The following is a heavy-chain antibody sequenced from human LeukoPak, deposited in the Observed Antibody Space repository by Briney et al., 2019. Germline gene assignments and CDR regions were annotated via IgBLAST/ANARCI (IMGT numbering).Heavy chain of an antibody. CDR2: IYYSGST. Sequence: SETLSLTCTVSGGSISSSIYYWGWIRQPPGKGLEWIGYIYYSGSTNYNPSLKSRVTISVDTSKNQFSLKLSSVTAADTAVYYCAGTGVVGATDFFDYWGQGTLVTVSS. CDR1: GGSISSSIYY. V-gene: IGHV4-61*05. CDR3: AGTGVVGATDFFDY. D-gene: IGHD1-26*01. J-gene: IGHJ4*02.